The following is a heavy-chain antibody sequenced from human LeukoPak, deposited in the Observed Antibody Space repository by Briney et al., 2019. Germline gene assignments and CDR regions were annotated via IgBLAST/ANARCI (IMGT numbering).Heavy chain of an antibody. CDR1: GFTFSSYS. Sequence: PGGSLRLPCAASGFTFSSYSMNWVRQAPGKGLEWVSSITSSSRYIYYADSVKGRFTISRDNAKSSLYLQMNSLRAEDTAVYYCARDPYSGSYGDYYYYYMDVWGKGTTVTISS. J-gene: IGHJ6*03. CDR2: ITSSSRYI. V-gene: IGHV3-21*01. CDR3: ARDPYSGSYGDYYYYYMDV. D-gene: IGHD1-26*01.